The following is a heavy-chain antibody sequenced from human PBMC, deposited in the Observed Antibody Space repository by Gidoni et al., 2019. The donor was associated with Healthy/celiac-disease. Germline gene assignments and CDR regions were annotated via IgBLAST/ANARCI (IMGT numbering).Heavy chain of an antibody. CDR1: GYSFTSYW. D-gene: IGHD6-13*01. V-gene: IGHV5-51*01. CDR2: IYPGDSDT. J-gene: IGHJ4*02. Sequence: EVQLVQSGAEVKKPGESLKISCKGSGYSFTSYWIGWVRQMPGKGLEWMGIIYPGDSDTRYSPSFQGQVTISADKSISTAYLQWSSLKASDTAMYYCAIHRIGHSSSWYPFDYWGQGTLVTVSS. CDR3: AIHRIGHSSSWYPFDY.